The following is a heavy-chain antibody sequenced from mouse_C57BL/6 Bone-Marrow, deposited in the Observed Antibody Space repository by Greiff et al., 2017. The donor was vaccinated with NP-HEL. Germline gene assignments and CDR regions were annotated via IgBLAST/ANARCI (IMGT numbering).Heavy chain of an antibody. J-gene: IGHJ2*01. CDR1: GYSFTDYN. CDR3: ARGGQQLRLRGFDY. Sequence: EVQLVESGPELVKPGASVKISCKASGYSFTDYNMNWVKQSNGKSLEWIGVINPNYGTTSYNQKFKGKATLTVDQSSSTAYMQLNSLTSEDSAVYYCARGGQQLRLRGFDYWGQGTTLTVSS. D-gene: IGHD3-2*02. V-gene: IGHV1-39*01. CDR2: INPNYGTT.